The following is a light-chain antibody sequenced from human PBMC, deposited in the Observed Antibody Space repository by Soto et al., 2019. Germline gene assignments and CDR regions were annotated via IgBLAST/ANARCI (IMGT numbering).Light chain of an antibody. J-gene: IGKJ2*01. V-gene: IGKV1-5*01. CDR2: DVS. Sequence: DIQMTQSHSTLSASVGDRFTITCRASHSITNWLAWYQQKPGKAPKVLIYDVSTLGSGVPSRFSGSGSGTEFTLTISSLQPDDFATYYCQPYNNNFGQGTKVDIK. CDR3: QPYNNN. CDR1: HSITNW.